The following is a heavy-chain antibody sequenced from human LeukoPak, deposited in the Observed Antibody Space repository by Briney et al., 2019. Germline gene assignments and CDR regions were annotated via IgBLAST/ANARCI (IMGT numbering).Heavy chain of an antibody. D-gene: IGHD1-26*01. Sequence: SGGSLRLSCGASGFTFSSYWMSWVRQAPGKGLEWVANIRDDGGEIYYVDSVKGRFTISRDNAKSSLFLQMNSLRAEDAAVYYCARDKPRGSYYGSIFDSWGQGTLVTVSS. CDR2: IRDDGGEI. CDR3: ARDKPRGSYYGSIFDS. CDR1: GFTFSSYW. V-gene: IGHV3-7*01. J-gene: IGHJ4*02.